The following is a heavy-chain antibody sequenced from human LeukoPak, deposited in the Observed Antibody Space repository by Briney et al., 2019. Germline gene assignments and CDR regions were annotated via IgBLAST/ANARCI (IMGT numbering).Heavy chain of an antibody. Sequence: ASVKVSCKASGYTFTSYYMHWVRQAHGQGLEWMGIINPSGGSTSYAQKFQGRVTMTRDMSTSTVYMELSSLRSEDTAVYYCARDLGGYDLSSYFDYWGQGTLVTVSS. J-gene: IGHJ4*02. CDR1: GYTFTSYY. CDR2: INPSGGST. CDR3: ARDLGGYDLSSYFDY. D-gene: IGHD5-12*01. V-gene: IGHV1-46*01.